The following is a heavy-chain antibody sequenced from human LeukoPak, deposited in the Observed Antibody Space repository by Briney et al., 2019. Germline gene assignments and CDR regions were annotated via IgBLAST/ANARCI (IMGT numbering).Heavy chain of an antibody. CDR3: ARVVGATRPDYYYYYMDV. CDR2: INHSGST. D-gene: IGHD1-26*01. V-gene: IGHV4-34*01. Sequence: SETLSLTCAVYGGSFSGYYWSWIRQPPGKGLEWIGEINHSGSTNYNPSLKSRVTISVDTSKNQFSLKLSSVTAADTAVYYCARVVGATRPDYYYYYMDVWGKGTTLTVSS. J-gene: IGHJ6*03. CDR1: GGSFSGYY.